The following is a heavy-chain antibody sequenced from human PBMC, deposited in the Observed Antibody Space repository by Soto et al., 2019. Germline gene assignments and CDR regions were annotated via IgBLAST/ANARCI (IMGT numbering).Heavy chain of an antibody. V-gene: IGHV1-18*03. Sequence: ASVKVSCKASGYTFTSYGISWVRQAPGQGLEWMGWISAYNGNTNYAQKLQGRVTMTTDTSTSTAYMELSSQRSEDIDVYYCAMDIVATISNYWGQGTLVTVSS. CDR1: GYTFTSYG. D-gene: IGHD5-12*01. CDR2: ISAYNGNT. CDR3: AMDIVATISNY. J-gene: IGHJ4*02.